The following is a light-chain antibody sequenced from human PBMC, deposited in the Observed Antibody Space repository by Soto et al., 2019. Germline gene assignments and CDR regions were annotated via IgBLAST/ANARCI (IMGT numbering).Light chain of an antibody. J-gene: IGKJ3*01. Sequence: AIQLTQSPSSLSASVGDRVTIFCRASQDVSLALAWYQVNPERAPKLLIYDASTLESGVPSRFSGSGSGTDFTLTISSLQPEDFTTYYCQQFYSYPFTFGPGTTVDI. CDR1: QDVSLA. V-gene: IGKV1-13*02. CDR2: DAS. CDR3: QQFYSYPFT.